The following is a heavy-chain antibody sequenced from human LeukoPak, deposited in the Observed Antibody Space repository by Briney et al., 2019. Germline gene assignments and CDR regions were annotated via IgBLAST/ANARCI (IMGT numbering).Heavy chain of an antibody. CDR2: MYNSGST. Sequence: SETLSLTCTVSGGSVSSYYWSWIRQSPEKGLEWIGYMYNSGSTYYNPSLKSRVTMPVDTSKSQFSLKLSAVTAADTAVYYCPTGYTRSSPFDYWGQGIPVTVSS. CDR3: PTGYTRSSPFDY. D-gene: IGHD3-16*02. CDR1: GGSVSSYY. V-gene: IGHV4-59*02. J-gene: IGHJ4*02.